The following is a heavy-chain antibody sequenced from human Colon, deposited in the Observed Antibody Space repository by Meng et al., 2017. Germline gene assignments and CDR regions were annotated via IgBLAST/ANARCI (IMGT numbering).Heavy chain of an antibody. J-gene: IGHJ4*02. CDR1: GFTVSGTY. Sequence: EVVLVESGGGLIQPGGSPRLSCAGSGFTVSGTYMDWVCQAPGKGLEWVARTRNKANGYTTQYAASVEGRFTISRDDSKNSLYLQMNSLTSEDTAVYYCARGDFRVNWGQGTLVTVSS. CDR3: ARGDFRVN. V-gene: IGHV3-72*01. CDR2: TRNKANGYTT. D-gene: IGHD3-3*01.